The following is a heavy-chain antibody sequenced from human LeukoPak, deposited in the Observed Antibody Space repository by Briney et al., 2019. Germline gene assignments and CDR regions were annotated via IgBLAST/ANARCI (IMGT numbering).Heavy chain of an antibody. CDR3: ARGIIVGATWGENDNWFDP. D-gene: IGHD1-26*01. CDR1: GDSISNYY. CDR2: IYYSGST. J-gene: IGHJ5*02. V-gene: IGHV4-59*01. Sequence: SETLSLTCTVSGDSISNYYWSWIRQPPGKGLEWIGYIYYSGSTNYNPSLKSRVTISVDTSKNQFSLKLSSVTAADTAVYYCARGIIVGATWGENDNWFDPWGQGTLVTVSS.